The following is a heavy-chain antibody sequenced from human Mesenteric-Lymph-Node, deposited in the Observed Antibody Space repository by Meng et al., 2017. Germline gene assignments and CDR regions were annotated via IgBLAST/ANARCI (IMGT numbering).Heavy chain of an antibody. J-gene: IGHJ3*01. CDR3: ASLAWLDVDSFDL. CDR2: ISYDGSNK. V-gene: IGHV3-30*12. D-gene: IGHD6-19*01. CDR1: GFTFSRYA. Sequence: GESLKISCAASGFTFSRYAMHWVRQAPGKGLEWVTVISYDGSNKNYADSVNGRFTISRDNSKNTVDLQMNSLRAEDTAVYYCASLAWLDVDSFDLWGQGTMVTVSS.